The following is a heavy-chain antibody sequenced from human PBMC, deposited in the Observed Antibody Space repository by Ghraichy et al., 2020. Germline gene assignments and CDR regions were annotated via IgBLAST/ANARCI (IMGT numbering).Heavy chain of an antibody. Sequence: SETLSLTCAVYGGSFSGYYWSWIRQPPGKGLEWIGEINHSGSTNYNPSLKSRVTISVDTSKNQFSQKLSSVTAADTAVYYCAAGSRIDYWGQGTLVTVSS. J-gene: IGHJ4*02. CDR1: GGSFSGYY. CDR3: AAGSRIDY. V-gene: IGHV4-34*01. CDR2: INHSGST.